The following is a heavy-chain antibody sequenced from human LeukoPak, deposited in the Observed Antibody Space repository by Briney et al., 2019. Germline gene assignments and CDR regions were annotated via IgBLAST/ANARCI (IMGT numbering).Heavy chain of an antibody. CDR2: INPNSGGT. J-gene: IGHJ4*02. V-gene: IGHV1-2*02. CDR3: ASRATYYDILTGPHYFDY. D-gene: IGHD3-9*01. Sequence: ASVKVSCKASGYTFTGYYMHWVRQAPGQGLEWMGWINPNSGGTNYAQKFQGRVTMTRDTSISTAYMELSRLRSDDTAVYYCASRATYYDILTGPHYFDYWDQGTLVTVSS. CDR1: GYTFTGYY.